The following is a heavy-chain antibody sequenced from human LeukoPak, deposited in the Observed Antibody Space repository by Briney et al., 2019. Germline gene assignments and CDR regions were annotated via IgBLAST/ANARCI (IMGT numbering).Heavy chain of an antibody. Sequence: GESLKISCKGSGYTFTGYWIAWVRQTPGKGLEWMGIMYPGDSDTRYSPSFQGQVTISADTSISTAYLQWSSLKASDTAIYYCARKGYSYGYDYWGQGTLVPVSS. D-gene: IGHD5-18*01. CDR2: MYPGDSDT. CDR3: ARKGYSYGYDY. V-gene: IGHV5-51*01. J-gene: IGHJ4*02. CDR1: GYTFTGYW.